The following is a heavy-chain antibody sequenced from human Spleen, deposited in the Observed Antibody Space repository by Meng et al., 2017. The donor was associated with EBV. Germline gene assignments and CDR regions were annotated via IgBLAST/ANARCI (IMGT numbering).Heavy chain of an antibody. V-gene: IGHV1-18*01. J-gene: IGHJ4*02. D-gene: IGHD2-21*02. CDR1: GYTFSNYG. CDR3: GRVGRYCGGDCYVDY. CDR2: ISGYDGNT. Sequence: QVQRVRVGAEVNKAGASVKVSCKASGYTFSNYGIAWVRQAPGQGLEWMGWISGYDGNTNYEQKFQGRVTMNTDTSTSTAYMELRSLRSDDTAIYYCGRVGRYCGGDCYVDYWGQGTLVTVSS.